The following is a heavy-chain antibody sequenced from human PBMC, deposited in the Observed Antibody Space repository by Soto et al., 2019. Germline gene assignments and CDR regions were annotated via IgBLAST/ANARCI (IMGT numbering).Heavy chain of an antibody. CDR3: ARAPGTGYDSSGYYYSY. J-gene: IGHJ4*02. V-gene: IGHV3-21*01. Sequence: EVQLVESGGGLVKPGGSLRLSCAASGFTFSSYSMNWVRQAPGKGLEWVSSISSSSSYIYYADSVKGRFTISRDNAKNSLYLQMNSLRAEDTAVYYCARAPGTGYDSSGYYYSYWGQGTLVTVSS. CDR1: GFTFSSYS. D-gene: IGHD3-22*01. CDR2: ISSSSSYI.